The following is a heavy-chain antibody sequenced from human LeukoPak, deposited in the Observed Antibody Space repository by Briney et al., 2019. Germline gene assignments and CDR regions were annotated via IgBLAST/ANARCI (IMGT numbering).Heavy chain of an antibody. D-gene: IGHD5-12*01. CDR3: ARGLGYSGYEYDY. Sequence: PSETLSLTCTVSGGSISSYYWSWIRQPPGKGLEWIGEINHSGSTNYNPSLKSRVTISVDTSKNQFSLKLSSVTAADTAVYYCARGLGYSGYEYDYWGQGTLVIVSS. CDR1: GGSISSYY. J-gene: IGHJ4*02. CDR2: INHSGST. V-gene: IGHV4-34*01.